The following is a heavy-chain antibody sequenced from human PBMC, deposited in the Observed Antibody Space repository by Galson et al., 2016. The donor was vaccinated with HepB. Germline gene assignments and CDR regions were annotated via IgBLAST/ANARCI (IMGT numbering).Heavy chain of an antibody. Sequence: TLSLTCTISGDSITSGAFDWTWIRQPAGKGLEWIGRIYTTGSTRYSPSLKSRVSISIDTSKNQVSLSLTYATAADSAVYYCARARAGRWTGALSSWGQGILVTVAA. CDR3: ARARAGRWTGALSS. V-gene: IGHV4-61*02. CDR1: GDSITSGAFD. J-gene: IGHJ5*02. CDR2: IYTTGST. D-gene: IGHD3/OR15-3a*01.